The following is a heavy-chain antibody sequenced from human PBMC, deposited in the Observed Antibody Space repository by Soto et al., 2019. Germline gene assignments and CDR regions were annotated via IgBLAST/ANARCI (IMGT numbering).Heavy chain of an antibody. D-gene: IGHD4-4*01. J-gene: IGHJ6*03. CDR2: ISWNSGSI. CDR3: AKAGGVTTRGLGYYYYMGV. CDR1: GFTFDDYA. Sequence: EVQLVESGGGLVQPGRSLRLSCAASGFTFDDYAMHWVRQAPGKGLEWVSGISWNSGSIGYADSVKGRFTISRDNAKNCLYLQMSGLRAEGTALYYCAKAGGVTTRGLGYYYYMGVWGKGTTVTVSS. V-gene: IGHV3-9*01.